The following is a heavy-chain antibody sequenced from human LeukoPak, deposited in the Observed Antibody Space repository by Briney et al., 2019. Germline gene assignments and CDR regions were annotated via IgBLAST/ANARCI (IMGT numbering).Heavy chain of an antibody. Sequence: GGSLRLSCIASDFSVSSNSMSWVRQAPGKGLEWVSVNYSGGSTYYPDSVKDRFIISRDNSKNTLYLQMNSLRAEDTAVYYCARDPGYYDILTGYFDYWDQGTLVTVSS. J-gene: IGHJ4*02. V-gene: IGHV3-66*01. CDR2: NYSGGST. CDR1: DFSVSSNS. D-gene: IGHD3-9*01. CDR3: ARDPGYYDILTGYFDY.